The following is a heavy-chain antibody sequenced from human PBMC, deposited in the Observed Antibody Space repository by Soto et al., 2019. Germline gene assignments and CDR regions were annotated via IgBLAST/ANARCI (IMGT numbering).Heavy chain of an antibody. CDR2: IYSGGST. J-gene: IGHJ4*02. D-gene: IGHD2-15*01. CDR1: GFTVSSNY. V-gene: IGHV3-53*04. CDR3: ARVLDCSGGSCYPYYFDY. Sequence: EVQLVESGGGLVQPGGSLRLSCAASGFTVSSNYMSWVRQAPGKGLEWVSVIYSGGSTYYADSVKGRFTISRHNSKNTLYLQMNSLRAEDTAVYYCARVLDCSGGSCYPYYFDYWGQGPLVTVSS.